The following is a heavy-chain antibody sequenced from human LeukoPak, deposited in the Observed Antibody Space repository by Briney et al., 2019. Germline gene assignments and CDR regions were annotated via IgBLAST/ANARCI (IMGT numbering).Heavy chain of an antibody. Sequence: GGSLRLSCAAAGFIFSSYSMHWVRQAPGKGLEWVAVISYDGSKKYYPESVRGRFTISRDNSKNTLFLQMNGLRAEDTAVYYCAKDFGYDSGTYLEQWGQGTLVTVSS. CDR2: ISYDGSKK. CDR1: GFIFSSYS. CDR3: AKDFGYDSGTYLEQ. J-gene: IGHJ4*02. D-gene: IGHD3-10*01. V-gene: IGHV3-30*18.